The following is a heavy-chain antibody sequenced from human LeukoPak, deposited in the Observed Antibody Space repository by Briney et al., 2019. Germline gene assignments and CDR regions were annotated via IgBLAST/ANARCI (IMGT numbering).Heavy chain of an antibody. CDR1: GGTFSSYA. D-gene: IGHD3-3*01. Sequence: ASVKGSCKASGGTFSSYAISWVRQAPGQGLEWMGGIIPIFGTANYAQKFQGRVTITTDESTSTAYMELSSLRSEDTAVYYCASPRPSGYYDFWSGYSAFDYWGQGTLVTVSS. CDR3: ASPRPSGYYDFWSGYSAFDY. CDR2: IIPIFGTA. V-gene: IGHV1-69*05. J-gene: IGHJ4*02.